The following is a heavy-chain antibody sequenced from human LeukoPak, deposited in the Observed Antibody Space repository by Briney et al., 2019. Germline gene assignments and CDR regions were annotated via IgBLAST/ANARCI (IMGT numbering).Heavy chain of an antibody. CDR3: ARPETQYSSGLDGFDI. D-gene: IGHD6-19*01. V-gene: IGHV3-74*01. J-gene: IGHJ3*02. CDR1: GFTISTYW. CDR2: INSDGSRT. Sequence: GGPLLLSCASSGFTISTYWMQVVRQAPGKGVVWVSRINSDGSRTTYADSVKGRFTISRDNAKNTLYPQMNSLRTEDTAVYYCARPETQYSSGLDGFDIWGQGTMVTVSS.